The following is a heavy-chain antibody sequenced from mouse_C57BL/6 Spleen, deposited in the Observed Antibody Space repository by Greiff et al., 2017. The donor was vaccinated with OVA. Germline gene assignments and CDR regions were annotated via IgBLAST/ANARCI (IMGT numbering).Heavy chain of an antibody. V-gene: IGHV6-3*01. Sequence: EVKLMESGGGLVQPGGSMKLSCVASGFTFSNYWMNWVRQSPEKGLEWVAQIRLKSDNYATHYAESVKGRFTISRDDSKSSVYLQMNNLRAEDTGIYYCTRANWDGAYWGQGTLVTVSA. J-gene: IGHJ3*01. CDR1: GFTFSNYW. CDR3: TRANWDGAY. CDR2: IRLKSDNYAT. D-gene: IGHD4-1*01.